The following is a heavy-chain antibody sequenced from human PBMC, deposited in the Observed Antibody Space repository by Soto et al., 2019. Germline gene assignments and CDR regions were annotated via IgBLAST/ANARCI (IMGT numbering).Heavy chain of an antibody. D-gene: IGHD3-10*01. CDR1: GYTFTSYY. J-gene: IGHJ5*02. CDR3: VRGKEAGVWFDP. Sequence: GASVKVSCKASGYTFTSYYIHWVRQAPGQRLEWMGWINSDTGYTKYSQKFQARLTITWDSSAKTAYMELSSLQSEDTAVYYCVRGKEAGVWFDPWGQGTLVTVSS. V-gene: IGHV1-3*04. CDR2: INSDTGYT.